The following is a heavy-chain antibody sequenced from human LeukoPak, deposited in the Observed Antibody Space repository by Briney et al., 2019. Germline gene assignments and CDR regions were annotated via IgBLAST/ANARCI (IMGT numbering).Heavy chain of an antibody. Sequence: SVKVSCKAPGGTFSSYAISWVRQAPGQGLEWMGRIIPILGIANYAQKFQGRVTITADKSTSTAYMELSSLRSEDTAVYYCARAIEHSSSWYYFDYWGQGTLVTVSS. CDR1: GGTFSSYA. CDR2: IIPILGIA. CDR3: ARAIEHSSSWYYFDY. D-gene: IGHD6-13*01. J-gene: IGHJ4*02. V-gene: IGHV1-69*04.